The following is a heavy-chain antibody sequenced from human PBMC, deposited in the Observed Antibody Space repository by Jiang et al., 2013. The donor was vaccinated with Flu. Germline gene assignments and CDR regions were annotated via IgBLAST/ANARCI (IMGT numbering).Heavy chain of an antibody. J-gene: IGHJ3*02. CDR1: GYTFTSYA. CDR2: INTNTGNP. Sequence: QSGSELKKPGASVKVSCKASGYTFTSYALNWVRQAPGQGLEWMGWINTNTGNPTYAQGFTGRFVFSLDTSVTTAYVQISSLKAEDTAVYYCAQGDSSGSHDAFDIWGQGTMVTVSS. D-gene: IGHD3-22*01. CDR3: AQGDSSGSHDAFDI. V-gene: IGHV7-4-1*02.